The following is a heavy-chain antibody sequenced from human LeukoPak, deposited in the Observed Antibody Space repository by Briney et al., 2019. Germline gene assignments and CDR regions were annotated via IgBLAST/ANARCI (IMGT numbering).Heavy chain of an antibody. CDR2: INHSGST. D-gene: IGHD1-26*01. J-gene: IGHJ3*01. CDR1: SGSFSGYY. V-gene: IGHV4-34*01. CDR3: AIVGATYAFDV. Sequence: SETLSLTCAAYSGSFSGYYWSWIRQPPGKGLEWIGEINHSGSTNYNPSLKSRVTISVDTSKNQFSLKLSSVTAADTAVYYCAIVGATYAFDVWGQGTMVTVSS.